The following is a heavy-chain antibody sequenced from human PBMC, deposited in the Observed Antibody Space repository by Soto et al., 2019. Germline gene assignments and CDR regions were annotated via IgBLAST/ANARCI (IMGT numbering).Heavy chain of an antibody. CDR3: STLTSSWSDFDY. CDR1: GFTFSSYA. D-gene: IGHD6-13*01. J-gene: IGHJ4*02. V-gene: IGHV3-23*01. Sequence: GGSLRLSCEASGFTFSSYAMSWVSQAPGKGLEWVSAISGSGGSTYYADSVKGRFTISRDNSKNTLYLQMNSLRAEDTAVYYCSTLTSSWSDFDYWGQGTLVTVSS. CDR2: ISGSGGST.